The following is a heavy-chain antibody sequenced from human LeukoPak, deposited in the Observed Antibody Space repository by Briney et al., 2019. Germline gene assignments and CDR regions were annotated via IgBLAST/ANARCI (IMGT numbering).Heavy chain of an antibody. Sequence: SETLSLTCTVSGVFISSYYWSWIRQPPGKGLEWIGYIYWSTNYNPSLKSRVTISVDTSENRFSLRLSSVTAADTAVYYCARVDGDYADYYYMDVWGKGTPVTISS. CDR3: ARVDGDYADYYYMDV. V-gene: IGHV4-59*01. D-gene: IGHD4-17*01. J-gene: IGHJ6*03. CDR2: IYWST. CDR1: GVFISSYY.